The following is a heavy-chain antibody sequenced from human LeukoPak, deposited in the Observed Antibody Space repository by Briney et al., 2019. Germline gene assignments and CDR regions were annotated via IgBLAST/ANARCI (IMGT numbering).Heavy chain of an antibody. V-gene: IGHV4-61*02. CDR3: AVRYCSTSSCYPYFDY. D-gene: IGHD2-2*01. J-gene: IGHJ4*02. CDR1: GGSISSGSYY. CDR2: IYTSGST. Sequence: SETLSLTCTVSGGSISSGSYYWSWIRQPAGKGLEWIGRIYTSGSTNYNPSLKSRVTISVDTSKNQFSLKLSSVTAADTAVYYCAVRYCSTSSCYPYFDYWGQGTLVTVSS.